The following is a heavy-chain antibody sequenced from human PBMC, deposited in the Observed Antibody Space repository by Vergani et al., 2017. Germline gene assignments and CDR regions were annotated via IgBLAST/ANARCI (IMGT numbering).Heavy chain of an antibody. CDR2: ISSSSSYI. CDR1: GFTFSSYS. V-gene: IGHV3-21*01. J-gene: IGHJ6*03. CDR3: ARAPSDTWYYYYMDV. D-gene: IGHD5-18*01. Sequence: EVQLVESGGGLVKPGGSLRLSCAASGFTFSSYSMNWVRQAPGKGLEWVSSISSSSSYIYYADSVKGRFTIARDNAKKSLYLQMNSLRAEDTAVYYCARAPSDTWYYYYMDVWGKGTTVTVSS.